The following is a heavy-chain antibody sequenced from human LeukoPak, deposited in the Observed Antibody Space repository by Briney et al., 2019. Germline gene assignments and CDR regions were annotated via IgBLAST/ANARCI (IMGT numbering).Heavy chain of an antibody. V-gene: IGHV1-2*02. CDR3: ARLSNSGYIIYFDY. D-gene: IGHD5-12*01. J-gene: IGHJ4*02. CDR2: NNPNSGVT. CDR1: GYTFTDYY. Sequence: ASVKVSCKASGYTFTDYYMRWVRRAPGQGLEWMGWNNPNSGVTNYAQKFQGRVTMTRDTSVSTAYMELGRLRSDDTAVYYCARLSNSGYIIYFDYWGQGTLVTVSS.